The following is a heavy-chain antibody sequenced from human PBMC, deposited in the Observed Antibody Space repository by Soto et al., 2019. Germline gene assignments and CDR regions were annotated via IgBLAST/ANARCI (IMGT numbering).Heavy chain of an antibody. CDR1: GFTFSSYA. CDR3: AKEMMNIVATILDQDAFDI. CDR2: ISGSGGST. J-gene: IGHJ3*02. D-gene: IGHD5-12*01. V-gene: IGHV3-23*01. Sequence: EVQLLESGGGLVQPGGSLRLSCAASGFTFSSYAMSWVRQAPGKGLEWVSAISGSGGSTYYADSVKGRFTISRDNSKNTLYLQMNSLRAEDTAVYYCAKEMMNIVATILDQDAFDIWGQGTMVTVSS.